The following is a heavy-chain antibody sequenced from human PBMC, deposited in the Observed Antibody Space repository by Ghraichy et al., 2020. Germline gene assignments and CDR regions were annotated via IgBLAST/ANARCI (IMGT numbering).Heavy chain of an antibody. V-gene: IGHV3-23*01. J-gene: IGHJ3*02. CDR2: ISGSGGST. Sequence: GGSLRLSCAASGFTFSSYAMSWVRQAPGKGLEWVSAISGSGGSTYYADSVKGRFTISRDNSKNTLYLQMNSLRAEDTAVYYCAKDGKELIRGSFVFDIWGQGTMVTVSS. D-gene: IGHD3-10*01. CDR1: GFTFSSYA. CDR3: AKDGKELIRGSFVFDI.